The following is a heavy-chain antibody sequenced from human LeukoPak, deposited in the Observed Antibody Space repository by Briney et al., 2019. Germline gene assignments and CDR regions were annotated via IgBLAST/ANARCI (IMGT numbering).Heavy chain of an antibody. J-gene: IGHJ4*02. D-gene: IGHD3-22*01. CDR2: IWSDGSNK. CDR1: GFTFSSYA. Sequence: SRGSLRLSCAASGFTFSSYAMHWVGQAPGKGLEWVAVIWSDGSNKYYADSVKGRFTISRDNSKSTLYLQMNSLRAEDTAVYYCARGYYAGRGHHFEYWGQGTLVTVSS. V-gene: IGHV3-33*08. CDR3: ARGYYAGRGHHFEY.